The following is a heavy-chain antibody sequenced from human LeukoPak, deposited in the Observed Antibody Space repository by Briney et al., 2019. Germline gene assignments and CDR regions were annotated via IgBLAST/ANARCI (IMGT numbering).Heavy chain of an antibody. J-gene: IGHJ5*02. D-gene: IGHD6-13*01. CDR2: ISGSGGST. Sequence: GGSLRLSCAASGFTFSSYAMSWVRQAPGKGLEWVSAISGSGGSTYYADSVKGRFTISRDNSKNTLYLQMNSLRAEDTAVYYCAKVGSSSWYGFNWFDPWGQGTLVTVSS. CDR3: AKVGSSSWYGFNWFDP. V-gene: IGHV3-23*01. CDR1: GFTFSSYA.